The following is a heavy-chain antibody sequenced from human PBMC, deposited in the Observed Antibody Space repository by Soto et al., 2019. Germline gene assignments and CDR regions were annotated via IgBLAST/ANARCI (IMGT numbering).Heavy chain of an antibody. J-gene: IGHJ3*02. CDR2: INHSGST. Sequence: SQTLSLTCAFDGGSFSGYYWNCIHQPPGKGLEWIGEINHSGSTNYNPSLKSRVTISVDTSKNQFSLKLSSVTAADTAVYYCARGISREYNTGTSPDAFDIWGQGTMVTVSS. CDR3: ARGISREYNTGTSPDAFDI. CDR1: GGSFSGYY. V-gene: IGHV4-34*01. D-gene: IGHD1-7*01.